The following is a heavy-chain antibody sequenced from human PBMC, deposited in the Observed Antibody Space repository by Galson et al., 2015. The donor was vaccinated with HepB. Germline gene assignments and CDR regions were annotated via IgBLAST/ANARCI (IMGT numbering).Heavy chain of an antibody. CDR1: GDDFITSW. V-gene: IGHV5-51*01. CDR3: VRQGKHSLACVD. D-gene: IGHD2-21*01. Sequence: QSGAEVKKPGESLKISCKDRGDDFITSWIGWVRQMPGKGLEWMGIIYVGDSDARYSPSFQGQVTFSADKSITTVYLQWSSLKAADAAFYYCVRQGKHSLACVDLGQGTLVSVSS. CDR2: IYVGDSDA. J-gene: IGHJ4*02.